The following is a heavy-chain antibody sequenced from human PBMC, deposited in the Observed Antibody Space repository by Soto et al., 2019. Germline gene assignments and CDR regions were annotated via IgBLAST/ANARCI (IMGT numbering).Heavy chain of an antibody. CDR1: GLTFRSYW. Sequence: EVQLVESGGGLVQPGESLRLSCAASGLTFRSYWMHWVRQAPGKGLVWVSRSNTDGSVAMYVDSVKGRFTISRDNAKNTLVLHMNSLRAEDTAVYYCVRDMQLWRLDSWGTGTLVTVSS. CDR2: SNTDGSVA. J-gene: IGHJ4*02. V-gene: IGHV3-74*03. CDR3: VRDMQLWRLDS. D-gene: IGHD2-21*01.